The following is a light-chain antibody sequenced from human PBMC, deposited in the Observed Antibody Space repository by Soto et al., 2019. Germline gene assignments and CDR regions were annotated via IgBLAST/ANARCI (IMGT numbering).Light chain of an antibody. CDR1: FSNIGDNA. CDR2: SNN. J-gene: IGLJ3*02. V-gene: IGLV1-44*01. Sequence: QSVLTQPPSLSATPGQRVNISCSGSFSNIGDNAVNWYQQLPGAAPKLLIYSNNERPSGVPDRFSGSKSGTSASLAISGLQSEDEADYYCAAWDDSLNGRVFGGGTKLTVL. CDR3: AAWDDSLNGRV.